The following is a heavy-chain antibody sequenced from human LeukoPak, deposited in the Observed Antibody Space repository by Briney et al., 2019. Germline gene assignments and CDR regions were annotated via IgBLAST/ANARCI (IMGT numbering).Heavy chain of an antibody. J-gene: IGHJ5*02. D-gene: IGHD3-22*01. V-gene: IGHV5-51*01. CDR3: ARGGYYDSSGYDWFDP. Sequence: GEPLKTSCKGSGYSFTSYWIGWGRQLPGKGLEWMGIIYPGDSDTRYSPSFQGQVTISDDKSISTAYLQWSSLKASDTAMYYCARGGYYDSSGYDWFDPWGQGTLVTVSS. CDR2: IYPGDSDT. CDR1: GYSFTSYW.